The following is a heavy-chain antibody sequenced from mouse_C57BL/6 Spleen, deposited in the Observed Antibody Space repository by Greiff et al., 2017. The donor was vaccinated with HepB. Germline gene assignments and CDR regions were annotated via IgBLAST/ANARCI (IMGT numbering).Heavy chain of an antibody. D-gene: IGHD1-1*01. CDR1: GFNIKDDY. CDR3: TGSSSSFAY. Sequence: EVQLQQSGAELVRPGASVKLSCTASGFNIKDDYMHWVKQRPEQGLEWIGWIDPENGDTEYASKFQGKATITADTSSNTAYLQLSSLTSEDTAVYYLTGSSSSFAYWGQGTLVTVSA. CDR2: IDPENGDT. J-gene: IGHJ3*01. V-gene: IGHV14-4*01.